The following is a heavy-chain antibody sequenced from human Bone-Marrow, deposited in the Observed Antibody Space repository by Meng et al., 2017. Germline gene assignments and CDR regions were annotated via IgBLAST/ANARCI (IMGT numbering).Heavy chain of an antibody. V-gene: IGHV3-23*01. D-gene: IGHD3-10*01. CDR1: GFTFSDEA. J-gene: IGHJ4*02. CDR3: AKDGSGSGTYRAFDS. CDR2: ISRSSTLT. Sequence: GESLKISCAASGFTFSDEAMAWVRQAPGKGLEFISFISRSSTLTYDADSVKGRFTVSRDNSKNTLFLQMNSLKVDDTAMYYCAKDGSGSGTYRAFDSWGQGVLVTVSS.